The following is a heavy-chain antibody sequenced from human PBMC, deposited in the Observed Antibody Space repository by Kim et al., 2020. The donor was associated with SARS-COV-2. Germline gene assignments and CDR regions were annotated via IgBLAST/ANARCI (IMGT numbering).Heavy chain of an antibody. V-gene: IGHV1-46*01. J-gene: IGHJ4*02. Sequence: TSYPQKFQGRVTMTRDTSTRTVYMELSSLRPEDTAVYYCARAGVNLEFDYWGQGTLVTVSS. CDR2: T. D-gene: IGHD3-10*01. CDR3: ARAGVNLEFDY.